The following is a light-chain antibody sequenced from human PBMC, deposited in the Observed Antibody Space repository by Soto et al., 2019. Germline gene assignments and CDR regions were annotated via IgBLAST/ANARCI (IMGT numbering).Light chain of an antibody. Sequence: DIQMTQSPSTLSASVGDRVTITCRASQGITNYLAWYQKKPGRVPKLLIYAASTLQSGVPSRFSGSGSGTDFTLPISSLQPEDVGSYYCQKYDSAPYTFGQGTKLEIK. V-gene: IGKV1-27*01. CDR3: QKYDSAPYT. CDR2: AAS. CDR1: QGITNY. J-gene: IGKJ2*01.